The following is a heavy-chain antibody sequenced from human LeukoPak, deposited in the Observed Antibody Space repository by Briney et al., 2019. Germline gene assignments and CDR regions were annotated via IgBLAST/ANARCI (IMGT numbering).Heavy chain of an antibody. Sequence: SGGSRRLSCAASGFTFSSYEMNWVGQAPGKGLEGVSYISSIGSTIYYADSVKGRFTISRDNAKNSLYLQMNSLRAEDTAVYYCARGDDDYVWGSYRRMDYYYGMDVWGQGTTVTVSS. CDR2: ISSIGSTI. D-gene: IGHD3-16*02. CDR3: ARGDDDYVWGSYRRMDYYYGMDV. V-gene: IGHV3-48*03. CDR1: GFTFSSYE. J-gene: IGHJ6*02.